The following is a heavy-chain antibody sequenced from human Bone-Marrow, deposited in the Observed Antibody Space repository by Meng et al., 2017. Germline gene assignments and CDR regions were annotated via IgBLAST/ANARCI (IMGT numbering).Heavy chain of an antibody. CDR3: ARGGYSSSWYLSLGYYYYGMDV. J-gene: IGHJ6*02. CDR2: MNPNSGNT. CDR1: GYTFTSYD. D-gene: IGHD6-13*01. V-gene: IGHV1-8*03. Sequence: ASVKVSCKASGYTFTSYDINWVRQATGQGLEWMGWMNPNSGNTGYAQKFQGRVTITGNTSISTAYMELSSLRSEDTAVYYCARGGYSSSWYLSLGYYYYGMDVWGLGTTVTVSS.